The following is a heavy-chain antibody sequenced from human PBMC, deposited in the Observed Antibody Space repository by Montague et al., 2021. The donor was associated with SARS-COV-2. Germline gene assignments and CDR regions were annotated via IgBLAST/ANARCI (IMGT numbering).Heavy chain of an antibody. CDR2: IGTAGDT. V-gene: IGHV3-13*04. Sequence: SLRLSCAASGFTFSSYDIHWVRQATGKGLEWVSAIGTAGDTYYPGSVKGRFTISRENAKNSLYLQMNSLGAGDTAVYYCARGGPITMVQGVIIGPYFDYWGQGTLVTVSS. CDR1: GFTFSSYD. D-gene: IGHD3-10*01. J-gene: IGHJ4*02. CDR3: ARGGPITMVQGVIIGPYFDY.